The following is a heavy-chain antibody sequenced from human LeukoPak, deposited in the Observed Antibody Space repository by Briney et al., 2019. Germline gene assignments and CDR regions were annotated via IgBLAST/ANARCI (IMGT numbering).Heavy chain of an antibody. J-gene: IGHJ4*02. CDR3: ARITGFGELLYPDY. CDR1: GGSISRSNW. CDR2: INHSGST. D-gene: IGHD3-10*01. Sequence: SETLSLTCAVSGGSISRSNWWSWVRQPPGKGLEWIGEINHSGSTNYNPSLKSRVTISVDTSKNQSSLKLSSVTAADTAVYYCARITGFGELLYPDYWGQGTLVTVSS. V-gene: IGHV4-4*02.